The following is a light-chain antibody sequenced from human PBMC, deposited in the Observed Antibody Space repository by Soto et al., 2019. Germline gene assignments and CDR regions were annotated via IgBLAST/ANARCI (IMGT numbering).Light chain of an antibody. CDR2: DAS. V-gene: IGKV1-5*01. Sequence: DIQMTQSPSTLSASVGDRVTITYRASQSISSWLAWYQQKPGKAPKLLIYDASSLESGVPSRFSGSGSGTEFTLTISSLQPDDFATYYCQQYNSYPFTCGPGTKVDIK. J-gene: IGKJ3*01. CDR3: QQYNSYPFT. CDR1: QSISSW.